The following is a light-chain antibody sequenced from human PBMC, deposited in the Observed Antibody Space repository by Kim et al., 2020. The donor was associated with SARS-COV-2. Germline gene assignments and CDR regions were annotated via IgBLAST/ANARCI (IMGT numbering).Light chain of an antibody. CDR1: QGIRNY. CDR3: PKYNMVPLT. CDR2: AAS. Sequence: DIQMAQSPSSLSASIGDRVTITCRASQGIRNYLAWYQQKPGQVPQLLIYAASTLQPGVPPRFSGSGFGTEFTLTISGLQPDDVATYYCPKYNMVPLTFGGGTKVDIK. V-gene: IGKV1-27*01. J-gene: IGKJ4*01.